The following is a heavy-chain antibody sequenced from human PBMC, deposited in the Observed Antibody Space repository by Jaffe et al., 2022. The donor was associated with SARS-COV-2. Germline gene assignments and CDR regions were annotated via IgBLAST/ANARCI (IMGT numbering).Heavy chain of an antibody. CDR1: GGSISSGSYY. D-gene: IGHD3-22*01. Sequence: QVQLQESGPGLVKPSQTLSLTCTVSGGSISSGSYYWSWIRQPAGKGLEWIGRIYTSGSTNYNPSLKSRVTISVDTSKNQFSLKLSSVTAADTAVYYCAREGYYDSSGYLPFDYWGQGTLVTVSS. CDR2: IYTSGST. J-gene: IGHJ4*02. V-gene: IGHV4-61*02. CDR3: AREGYYDSSGYLPFDY.